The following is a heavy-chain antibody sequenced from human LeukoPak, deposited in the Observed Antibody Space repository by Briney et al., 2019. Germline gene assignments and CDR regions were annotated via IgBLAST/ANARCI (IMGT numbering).Heavy chain of an antibody. V-gene: IGHV3-21*01. CDR2: ISSSSSYI. CDR1: GFTFSSYS. J-gene: IGHJ4*02. Sequence: GGSLRLSCAASGFTFSSYSMNWVRQAPGKGLEWVSSISSSSSYIYYADSVKGRFTISRDNAKNSLYLQMNSLRAGDTAVYYCARDPLAYDSSGYPPFVDYWGQGTLVTVSS. CDR3: ARDPLAYDSSGYPPFVDY. D-gene: IGHD3-22*01.